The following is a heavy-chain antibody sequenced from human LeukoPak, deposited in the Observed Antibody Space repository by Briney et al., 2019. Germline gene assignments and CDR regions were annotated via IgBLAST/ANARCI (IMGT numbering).Heavy chain of an antibody. D-gene: IGHD2-2*01. V-gene: IGHV1-69*05. CDR1: GGTFSSYA. Sequence: GASVKVSCKASGGTFSSYAISWVRQAPGQGLEWMGGIIPIFGTANYAQKFQGRVTIATDESTSTAYMELSSLRSEDAAVYYCAREGFCSGTNCPAVYWGQGTLVTVSS. CDR2: IIPIFGTA. J-gene: IGHJ4*02. CDR3: AREGFCSGTNCPAVY.